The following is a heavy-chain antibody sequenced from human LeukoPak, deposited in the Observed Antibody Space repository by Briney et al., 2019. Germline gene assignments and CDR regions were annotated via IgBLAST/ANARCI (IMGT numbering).Heavy chain of an antibody. V-gene: IGHV1-8*03. CDR2: MNPNSGNT. J-gene: IGHJ3*02. Sequence: ASVKVSCKASGYTFTSYDINWVRQVTGQGLEWMGWMNPNSGNTGYAQKFQDRVTITRNTSISTAYMDLSSLRSEDTAVYDCARTKSSRWYWDAFDIWGQGTMVTVSS. D-gene: IGHD6-13*01. CDR1: GYTFTSYD. CDR3: ARTKSSRWYWDAFDI.